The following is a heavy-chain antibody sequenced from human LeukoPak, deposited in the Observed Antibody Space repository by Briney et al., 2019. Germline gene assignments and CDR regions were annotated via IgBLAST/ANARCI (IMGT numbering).Heavy chain of an antibody. J-gene: IGHJ4*02. CDR1: GYTFTGYY. V-gene: IGHV1-2*02. D-gene: IGHD3-10*01. CDR3: ARDLSYGSGSPGGDY. Sequence: ASVKVSCKASGYTFTGYYMHWVRQAPGQGLEWMGWINPNSGGTNYAQKFQGRVTMTRDTSISTAYMELSRLRSDDTAVYYCARDLSYGSGSPGGDYWGQGTLVTVSS. CDR2: INPNSGGT.